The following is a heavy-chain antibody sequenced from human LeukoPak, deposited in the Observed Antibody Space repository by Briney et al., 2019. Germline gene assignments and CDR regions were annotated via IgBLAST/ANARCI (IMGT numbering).Heavy chain of an antibody. Sequence: SETLSLTCTVSGGSISSGGYYWSWIRQHPGKGLEWIGYIYYSGSTYYNPSLKSRVTISVDTSKNQFSLKLSSVTAADTAVYYCARGGYSYVDYWGQGTLVTVSS. CDR1: GGSISSGGYY. J-gene: IGHJ4*02. CDR2: IYYSGST. D-gene: IGHD5-18*01. CDR3: ARGGYSYVDY. V-gene: IGHV4-31*03.